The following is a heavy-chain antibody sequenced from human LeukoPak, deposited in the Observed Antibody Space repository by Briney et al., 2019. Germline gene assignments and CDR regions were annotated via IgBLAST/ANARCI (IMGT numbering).Heavy chain of an antibody. Sequence: GGSLRLSCAASGFTFSSYAMSWVRQAPGKGLEWVSAISGGGGSTYYADSVKGRFTISRDNSKNTLYLQMNSLRAEDTAVYYCAKYCSSTSGHLYYFDYWGQGTLVTVSS. V-gene: IGHV3-23*01. CDR3: AKYCSSTSGHLYYFDY. CDR2: ISGGGGST. CDR1: GFTFSSYA. D-gene: IGHD2-2*01. J-gene: IGHJ4*02.